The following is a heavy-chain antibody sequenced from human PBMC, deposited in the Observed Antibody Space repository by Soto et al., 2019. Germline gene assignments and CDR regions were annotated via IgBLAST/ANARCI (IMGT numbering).Heavy chain of an antibody. J-gene: IGHJ4*02. V-gene: IGHV4-59*01. CDR3: ARVYSGSYSDY. CDR1: GGSISSYY. CDR2: IYYSGRT. Sequence: SETLSLTCTVSGGSISSYYWSWIRQPPGKGLEWIGYIYYSGRTNYNPSLKSRVTILVDTSKNQFSLKLSSVTAADTAVYYCARVYSGSYSDYWGQGTLVTVS. D-gene: IGHD1-26*01.